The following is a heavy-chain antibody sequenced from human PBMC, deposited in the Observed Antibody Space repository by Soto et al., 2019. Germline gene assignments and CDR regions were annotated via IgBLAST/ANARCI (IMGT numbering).Heavy chain of an antibody. J-gene: IGHJ6*03. CDR1: GFTFSDHY. CDR3: ARGRFTMVRGLDYYYYYMDV. Sequence: GGSLRLSCAASGFTFSDHYMDWVRQAPGKGLEWVGRTRNKANSYTTEYAASVKGRFTISRDDSKNSLYLQMNSLKTEDTAVYYCARGRFTMVRGLDYYYYYMDVWGKGTTVTVSS. CDR2: TRNKANSYTT. D-gene: IGHD3-10*01. V-gene: IGHV3-72*01.